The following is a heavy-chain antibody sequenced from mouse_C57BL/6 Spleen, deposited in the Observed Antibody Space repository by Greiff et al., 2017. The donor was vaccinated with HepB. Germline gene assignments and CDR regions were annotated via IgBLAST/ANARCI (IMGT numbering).Heavy chain of an antibody. CDR3: ASSPYYDYSYWYFDV. D-gene: IGHD2-4*01. V-gene: IGHV1-76*01. CDR1: GYTFTDYY. J-gene: IGHJ1*03. Sequence: QVQLQQSGAELVRPGASVKLSCKASGYTFTDYYINWVKQRPGQGLEWIARIYPGSGNTYYNEKFKGKATLTAEKSSSTAYMQLSSLTSEDSAVYCCASSPYYDYSYWYFDVWGTGTTVTVSS. CDR2: IYPGSGNT.